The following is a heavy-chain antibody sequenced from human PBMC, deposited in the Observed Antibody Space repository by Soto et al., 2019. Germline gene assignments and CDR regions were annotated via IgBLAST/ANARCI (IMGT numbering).Heavy chain of an antibody. CDR2: INPSGGST. D-gene: IGHD3-22*01. CDR1: GYTFTSYY. V-gene: IGHV1-46*01. CDR3: ARDRAPYYYDNQDAFDI. J-gene: IGHJ3*02. Sequence: GASVKVSCKASGYTFTSYYMHWVRQAPGQGLEWMGIINPSGGSTSYAQKFQGRVTMTRDTSTSTVYMELSSLRSEDTAVYYCARDRAPYYYDNQDAFDIWGQGTMVTVSS.